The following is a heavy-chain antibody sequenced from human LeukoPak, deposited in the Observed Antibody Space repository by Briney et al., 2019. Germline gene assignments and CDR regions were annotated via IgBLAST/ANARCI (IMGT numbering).Heavy chain of an antibody. CDR1: GGSFSGYY. CDR3: ARDRGSEFDY. J-gene: IGHJ4*02. Sequence: PSETLSLTCAVYGGSFSGYYWSWIRQAPGKGLEWVANIKQDGSEKYYVDSVKGRFTISRDNAKNSLYLQMNSLRAEDTAVYYCARDRGSEFDYWGQGTLVTVSS. CDR2: IKQDGSEK. V-gene: IGHV3-7*01. D-gene: IGHD1-14*01.